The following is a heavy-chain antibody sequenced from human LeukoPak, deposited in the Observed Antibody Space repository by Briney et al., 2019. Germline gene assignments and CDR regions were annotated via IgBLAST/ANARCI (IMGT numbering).Heavy chain of an antibody. CDR1: GFTFSSYG. CDR2: ISGSDDST. Sequence: GGTLRLSCAASGFTFSSYGMSWVRQAPGKGLEWVSAISGSDDSTYYADSVKGRFTISRDNSKNTLYLQMNSLRAEDTAVYYCARNPQGDYWGQGTLVTVSS. J-gene: IGHJ4*02. CDR3: ARNPQGDY. V-gene: IGHV3-23*01.